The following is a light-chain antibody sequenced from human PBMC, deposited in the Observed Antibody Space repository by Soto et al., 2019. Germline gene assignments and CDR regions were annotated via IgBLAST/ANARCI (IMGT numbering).Light chain of an antibody. V-gene: IGLV1-40*01. CDR1: SSNLGARYD. CDR3: QSYDKSLSGSV. CDR2: GSS. Sequence: QSALTQPPTVSGAPGQTVTISCTGSSSNLGARYDVHWYQQVPGKAPKLLIFGSSDRASGVPDRFSGSKSGTSASLAITGLQADYEATYFGQSYDKSLSGSVFGGGTKLTV. J-gene: IGLJ3*02.